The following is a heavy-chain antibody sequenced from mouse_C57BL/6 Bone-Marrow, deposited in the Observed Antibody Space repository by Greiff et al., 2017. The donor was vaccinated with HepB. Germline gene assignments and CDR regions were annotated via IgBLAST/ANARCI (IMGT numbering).Heavy chain of an antibody. J-gene: IGHJ1*03. Sequence: EVQLQESGPGLVKPSQSLSLTCSVTGYSITSGYYWNWIRQFPGNKLEWMGYISYDGSNNYNPSFKNRISITRDTSKNQFFLKLNSVTTEDTATYYCARYPGYFDVWGTGTTVTVSS. CDR2: ISYDGSN. V-gene: IGHV3-6*01. CDR3: ARYPGYFDV. CDR1: GYSITSGYY. D-gene: IGHD5-1*01.